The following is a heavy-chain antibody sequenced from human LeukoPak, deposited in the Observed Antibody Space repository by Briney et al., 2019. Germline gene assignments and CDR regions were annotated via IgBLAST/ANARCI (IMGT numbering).Heavy chain of an antibody. V-gene: IGHV3-30*03. J-gene: IGHJ4*02. CDR1: GFTFSSYG. D-gene: IGHD6-13*01. Sequence: GGSLRLPCAASGFTFSSYGTHWVRQAPGKGLEWLAVISYDGSIEYYADSVKGRFTISRDNSKNTLYLQMNSLRAEDTAVYYCARSKSGSSWYLPDYWGQGTLVTVSS. CDR3: ARSKSGSSWYLPDY. CDR2: ISYDGSIE.